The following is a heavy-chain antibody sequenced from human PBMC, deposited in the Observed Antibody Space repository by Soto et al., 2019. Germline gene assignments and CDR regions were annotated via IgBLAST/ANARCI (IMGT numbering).Heavy chain of an antibody. Sequence: SQTLSLTCAISGGSVSSNSAAWNWIRQAPSRGLEWLGRTYYRSKNYNDYSVSVKSRITIIPDTSKNQFSLQLNSVTPEDTAVYYCARETYGDYVGYFDPWGQGIQVTVSS. V-gene: IGHV6-1*01. J-gene: IGHJ5*02. CDR1: GGSVSSNSAA. CDR2: TYYRSKNYN. D-gene: IGHD4-17*01. CDR3: ARETYGDYVGYFDP.